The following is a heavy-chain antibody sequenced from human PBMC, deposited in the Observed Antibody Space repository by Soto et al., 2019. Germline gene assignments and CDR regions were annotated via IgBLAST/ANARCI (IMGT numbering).Heavy chain of an antibody. Sequence: GESLKISCKASGYSFTNYLIGWVRQMPGKGLEWMGIIYPSDSDTRYSPSFEGQVTISADKSISTAYLQWSSLKASDTAMYYCGGGFDLVWGTFRPPPPSFFDYWGQGSLVTVSS. V-gene: IGHV5-51*01. CDR1: GYSFTNYL. CDR3: GGGFDLVWGTFRPPPPSFFDY. CDR2: IYPSDSDT. J-gene: IGHJ4*02. D-gene: IGHD3-16*02.